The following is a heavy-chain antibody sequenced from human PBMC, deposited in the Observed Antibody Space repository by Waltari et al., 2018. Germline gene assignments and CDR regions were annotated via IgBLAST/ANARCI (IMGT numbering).Heavy chain of an antibody. CDR2: IKEDGSEK. Sequence: EVQLVESGGGLVQPGGSLRLSCAAPGFTFSSYWMSWVRQAPGKGLGWGANIKEDGSEKYYGASVKGLFTSSRDNAKNSLLLQMNSLRAEDTAVYYCARDGNLYGGNDYWGQGTLVTVSS. D-gene: IGHD2-15*01. J-gene: IGHJ4*02. CDR1: GFTFSSYW. V-gene: IGHV3-7*01. CDR3: ARDGNLYGGNDY.